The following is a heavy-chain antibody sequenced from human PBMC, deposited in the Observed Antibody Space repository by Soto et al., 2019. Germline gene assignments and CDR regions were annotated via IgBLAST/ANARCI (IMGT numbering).Heavy chain of an antibody. J-gene: IGHJ4*02. V-gene: IGHV1-8*01. D-gene: IGHD3-9*01. CDR3: AIGRSVDWFSNDY. Sequence: ASVKVSCKASGYTFTSYDINWVRQATGQGLEWMGWMNPNSGNTGYAQKFQGRVTMTRNTSISTAYMELSSLRSEDTAVYYCAIGRSVDWFSNDYWGQETLVTVSS. CDR1: GYTFTSYD. CDR2: MNPNSGNT.